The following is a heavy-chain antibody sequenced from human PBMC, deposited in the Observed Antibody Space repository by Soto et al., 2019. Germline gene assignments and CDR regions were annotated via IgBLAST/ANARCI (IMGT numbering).Heavy chain of an antibody. CDR1: GFSFDKYS. J-gene: IGHJ1*01. D-gene: IGHD1-26*01. Sequence: GGSLRLSCAASGFSFDKYSMNWVRQAPGGGLEWVSSISSGSTYINYADSVRGRFTVSRDNARNLLYLQMNSLRAEDTGVYYCARDPADLWEPDQYFEYWGQGTLVTVSS. CDR2: ISSGSTYI. V-gene: IGHV3-21*01. CDR3: ARDPADLWEPDQYFEY.